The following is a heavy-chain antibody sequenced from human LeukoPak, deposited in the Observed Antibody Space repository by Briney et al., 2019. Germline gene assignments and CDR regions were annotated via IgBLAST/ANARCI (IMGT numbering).Heavy chain of an antibody. Sequence: SETLSLTCTVSGGSISSGSYYWSWIRQHAGKGLEWIGRIYTSGSTNYNPSLKSRVTTSVDTSKNQFSLKLSSVTAADTAVYYCARGEVVPAADAFDIWGQGTMVTVSS. CDR3: ARGEVVPAADAFDI. J-gene: IGHJ3*02. D-gene: IGHD2-2*01. V-gene: IGHV4-61*02. CDR1: GGSISSGSYY. CDR2: IYTSGST.